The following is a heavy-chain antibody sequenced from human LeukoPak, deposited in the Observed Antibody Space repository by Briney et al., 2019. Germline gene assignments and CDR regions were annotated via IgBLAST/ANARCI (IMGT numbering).Heavy chain of an antibody. CDR2: IYYSGST. J-gene: IGHJ6*04. Sequence: PSETLSLTCTVSGGSVSSGSYYWSWIRQPPGKGREWLGYIYYSGSTNYNPSLKSRVTISVDTSKNQFSLKLSSVTAADTAVYYCARGYYYGSGSYYYSYYYGMDVWGKGTTVTVSS. CDR1: GGSVSSGSYY. V-gene: IGHV4-61*01. CDR3: ARGYYYGSGSYYYSYYYGMDV. D-gene: IGHD3-10*01.